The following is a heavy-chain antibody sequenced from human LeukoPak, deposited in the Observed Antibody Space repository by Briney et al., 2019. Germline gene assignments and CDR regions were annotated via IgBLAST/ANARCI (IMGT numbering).Heavy chain of an antibody. CDR2: IYSSGST. Sequence: TSETLSLTCSVSGGSIISHYWTWIRQPAGKGLEWIGRIYSSGSTNYSPSLKSRVTMSVDTSKNQFSLKLTSVTAADTAVYYRARSRHSEYHYDAGGYPLNWFDSWGQGTQVTVSA. CDR3: ARSRHSEYHYDAGGYPLNWFDS. CDR1: GGSIISHY. V-gene: IGHV4-4*07. D-gene: IGHD3-22*01. J-gene: IGHJ5*01.